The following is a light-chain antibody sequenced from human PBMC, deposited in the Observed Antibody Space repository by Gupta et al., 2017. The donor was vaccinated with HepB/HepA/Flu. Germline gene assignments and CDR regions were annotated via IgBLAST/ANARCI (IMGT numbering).Light chain of an antibody. Sequence: SALTQPASVSGSPGPSLTVPCTGTSNDIGNYYSVSWYQQVPGKVPKLILYNVSHRPSGISSRFSGSKSGNTASLTISGLQAEDEADYFCSCFSTANTHVIFGGGTRLTIL. CDR1: SNDIGNYYS. CDR3: SCFSTANTHVI. V-gene: IGLV2-14*03. J-gene: IGLJ2*01. CDR2: NVS.